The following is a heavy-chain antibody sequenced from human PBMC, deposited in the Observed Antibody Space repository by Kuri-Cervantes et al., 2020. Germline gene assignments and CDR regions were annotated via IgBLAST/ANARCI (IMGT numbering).Heavy chain of an antibody. CDR2: ISSSSTYT. V-gene: IGHV3-21*01. D-gene: IGHD7-27*01. CDR3: AHTGERDFDY. J-gene: IGHJ4*02. CDR1: GFTVSSNY. Sequence: GESLKISCAASGFTVSSNYMSWVRQAPGKGLEWVSSISSSSTYTYYTDSVKGRFTISRDNARNSLFLQMNSLRDEDTAVYYCAHTGERDFDYWGQGTLVTVSS.